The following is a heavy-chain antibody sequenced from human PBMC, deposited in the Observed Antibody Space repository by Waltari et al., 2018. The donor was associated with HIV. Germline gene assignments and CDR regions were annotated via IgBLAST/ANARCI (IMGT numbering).Heavy chain of an antibody. Sequence: QLHLQQSGPGLVNPSETLSLSCTVSGGPIRRRHYYWGWIRQTQGMGLEWLGSIYYSGSTYYNPSLKSRVTVSVDTSRNQFSLKLYSVTAADTAVYYCTSGGVGSTEDFYYGMDVWGQGTTVTVSS. CDR1: GGPIRRRHYY. V-gene: IGHV4-39*01. CDR2: IYYSGST. D-gene: IGHD3-16*01. CDR3: TSGGVGSTEDFYYGMDV. J-gene: IGHJ6*02.